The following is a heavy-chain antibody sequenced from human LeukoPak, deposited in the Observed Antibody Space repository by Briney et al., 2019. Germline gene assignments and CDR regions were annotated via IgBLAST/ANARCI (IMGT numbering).Heavy chain of an antibody. Sequence: ASVKVSCKASGYTFTSYYMHWVRQAPGQGLEWMGIINPSGGSTSYAQKFQGRVTMTRDMSTSTVYMELSRLRSEDTAVYYCARDIVVVTAPDSSGYFQHWGQGTLVTVSS. V-gene: IGHV1-46*01. J-gene: IGHJ1*01. CDR1: GYTFTSYY. CDR3: ARDIVVVTAPDSSGYFQH. CDR2: INPSGGST. D-gene: IGHD2-21*02.